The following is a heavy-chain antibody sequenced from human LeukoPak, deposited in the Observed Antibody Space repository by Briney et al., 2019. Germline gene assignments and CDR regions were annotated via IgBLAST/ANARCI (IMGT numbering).Heavy chain of an antibody. CDR1: GFTFSSHS. V-gene: IGHV3-21*04. CDR2: ISSSSSYI. CDR3: AKGPFTYYYDNSGYSYGDH. J-gene: IGHJ4*02. Sequence: KPGGSLRLSCAASGFTFSSHSMNWVRQAPGKGLEWVSSISSSSSYIYYADSVKGRFTISRDNAKNSLYLQMNSLRAEDTAVYYCAKGPFTYYYDNSGYSYGDHWGQGTLVTVSS. D-gene: IGHD3-22*01.